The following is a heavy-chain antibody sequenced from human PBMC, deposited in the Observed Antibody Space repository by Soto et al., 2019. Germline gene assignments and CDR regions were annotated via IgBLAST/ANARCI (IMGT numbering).Heavy chain of an antibody. Sequence: QITLKESGPTLVKPTQTLTLTCTFSGFSLSTSGVGVGWIRQPPGKALEWLALIYWDDDKRYSPSLKSRLTITKDTSKNQVVLTMTNMDPVDTATYYCAHSPLDMITFGGVIVYGMDVWGQGTTVTVSS. CDR2: IYWDDDK. V-gene: IGHV2-5*02. J-gene: IGHJ6*02. CDR1: GFSLSTSGVG. D-gene: IGHD3-16*02. CDR3: AHSPLDMITFGGVIVYGMDV.